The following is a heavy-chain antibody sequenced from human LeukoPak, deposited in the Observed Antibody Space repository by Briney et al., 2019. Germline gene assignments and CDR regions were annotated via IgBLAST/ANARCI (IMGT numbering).Heavy chain of an antibody. CDR3: ARDHSSGWYSDYFDY. CDR1: GSTFSSYG. V-gene: IGHV3-33*01. Sequence: GRSLRLSCAASGSTFSSYGMHWVRQAPGKGLEWVAVIWYDGSNKYYADSVKGRFTISRDNSKNTLYLQMNSLRAEDTAVYYCARDHSSGWYSDYFDYWGQGTLVTVSS. CDR2: IWYDGSNK. D-gene: IGHD6-19*01. J-gene: IGHJ4*02.